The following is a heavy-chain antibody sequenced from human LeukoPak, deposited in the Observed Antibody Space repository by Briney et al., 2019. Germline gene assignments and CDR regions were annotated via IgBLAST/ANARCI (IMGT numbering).Heavy chain of an antibody. Sequence: AGGSLRLSCAASGFTFSSYAMSWVRQAPGKGLEWVSAISGSGGSTYYADSVKGRFTISRDNSKNTLYLQMNSLRAEDTAVYYCAKNQGAEGYYYYLWGSYRWTIFDYWGQGTLVTVSS. CDR3: AKNQGAEGYYYYLWGSYRWTIFDY. J-gene: IGHJ4*02. D-gene: IGHD3-16*02. V-gene: IGHV3-23*01. CDR2: ISGSGGST. CDR1: GFTFSSYA.